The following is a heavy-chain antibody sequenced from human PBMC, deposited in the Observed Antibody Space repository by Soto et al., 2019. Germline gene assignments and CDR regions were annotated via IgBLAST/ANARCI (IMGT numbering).Heavy chain of an antibody. CDR2: INPGDSDI. Sequence: GESLKSSCKASGYSFTTYWIAWVRQMPGKGLEWMGIINPGDSDIRYSPSFQGQVTIPADNSISTAYLQWSSLKASDTAMYYCARHEQFYYYYYGMDVWGQGTAVTVSS. D-gene: IGHD4-4*01. CDR3: ARHEQFYYYYYGMDV. V-gene: IGHV5-51*01. CDR1: GYSFTTYW. J-gene: IGHJ6*02.